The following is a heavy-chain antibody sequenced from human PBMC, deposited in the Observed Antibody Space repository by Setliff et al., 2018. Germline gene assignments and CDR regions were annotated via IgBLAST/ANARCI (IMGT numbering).Heavy chain of an antibody. CDR3: ARGRNVAARLFDS. D-gene: IGHD6-6*01. J-gene: IGHJ4*02. V-gene: IGHV4-39*07. CDR1: GASITNINYY. Sequence: PSETLSLTCTVSGASITNINYYWGLIRQPPGKGLEWIGSIFYSGRTFYNPSLKSRVIISVDTSKNQFSLNLSSATATDTAVYFCARGRNVAARLFDSWGQGTLVTVSS. CDR2: IFYSGRT.